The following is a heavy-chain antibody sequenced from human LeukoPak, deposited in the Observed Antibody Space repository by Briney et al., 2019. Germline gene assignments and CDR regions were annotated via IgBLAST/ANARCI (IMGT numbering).Heavy chain of an antibody. V-gene: IGHV4-59*05. CDR2: IYYSGST. D-gene: IGHD3-10*01. J-gene: IGHJ5*02. CDR1: GDSISSYY. CDR3: ARDSLETYYYGSGSYSPGFDP. Sequence: SETLSLTCTVSGDSISSYYCSWIRQPPGKGLEWIGSIYYSGSTYYNPSLKSRVTISADTSKNQFSLKLSSVTAADTAVYYCARDSLETYYYGSGSYSPGFDPWGQGTLVTVSS.